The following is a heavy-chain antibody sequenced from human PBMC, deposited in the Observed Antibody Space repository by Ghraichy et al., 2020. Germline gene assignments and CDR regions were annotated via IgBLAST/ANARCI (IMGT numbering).Heavy chain of an antibody. J-gene: IGHJ6*02. CDR1: GFSFSSYW. CDR3: ANLGFGDLANRVYYGLDV. D-gene: IGHD3-10*01. Sequence: GESLNISCTASGFSFSSYWMSWVRQAPGKGLEWVANIKQDGSEKYYVDSVKGRFTISRDNAKNSLYLQMNSLSTEDTAVYYCANLGFGDLANRVYYGLDVWGHGTTVTVS. CDR2: IKQDGSEK. V-gene: IGHV3-7*01.